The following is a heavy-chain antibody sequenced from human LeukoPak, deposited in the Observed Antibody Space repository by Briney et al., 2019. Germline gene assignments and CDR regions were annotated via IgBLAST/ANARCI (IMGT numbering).Heavy chain of an antibody. D-gene: IGHD6-13*01. CDR2: ISRDGTET. V-gene: IGHV3-30*04. CDR3: ARAVPAPGTPENAFDI. Sequence: PGGSLRLSCVASGFTFSSYAMHWVRQAPGKGLEWVAVISRDGTETYYGDSVKGRFTISRDNSEKTLYLQMNSLGTEDTASFYCARAVPAPGTPENAFDIWGQGTMVTASS. CDR1: GFTFSSYA. J-gene: IGHJ3*02.